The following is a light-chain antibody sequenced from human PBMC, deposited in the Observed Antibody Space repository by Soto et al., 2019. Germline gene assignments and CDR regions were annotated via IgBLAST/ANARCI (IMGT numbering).Light chain of an antibody. Sequence: EVVITQSPATLSVSPGERATLSCRASQSVNVNLAWYQQKPGQAPRLLIYAASTRATGIPARFAGSGSGTEFTLTISSLQSEDFALYYCQQYNERPPWTFGRGTKVDI. CDR2: AAS. CDR1: QSVNVN. CDR3: QQYNERPPWT. J-gene: IGKJ1*01. V-gene: IGKV3-15*01.